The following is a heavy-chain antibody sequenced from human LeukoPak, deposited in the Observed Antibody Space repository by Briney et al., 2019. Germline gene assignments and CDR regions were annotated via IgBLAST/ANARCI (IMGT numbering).Heavy chain of an antibody. J-gene: IGHJ4*02. Sequence: PGGSLRLSCAASGFTFSSYAMHWVRQAPRKGLDWAAVISSDGNTQYYADSVKGRFTISRDNSKNTLSLQMKNLRADDTAVYYCAKKSSGWHDNEIDYWGQGTLVTVSS. CDR3: AKKSSGWHDNEIDY. CDR2: ISSDGNTQ. V-gene: IGHV3-30-3*01. D-gene: IGHD6-19*01. CDR1: GFTFSSYA.